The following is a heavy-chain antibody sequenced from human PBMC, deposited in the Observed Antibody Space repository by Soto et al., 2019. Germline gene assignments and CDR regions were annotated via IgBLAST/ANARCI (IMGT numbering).Heavy chain of an antibody. CDR3: TTDLAPYYYDSSGYSHY. CDR1: EFTFSNAW. D-gene: IGHD3-22*01. V-gene: IGHV3-15*07. J-gene: IGHJ4*02. Sequence: GGSLRLSCAASEFTFSNAWMNWVRQAPGKGLEWVGRIKSKTHGGTTDYAAPVKGRFTISRDDSKSTLYLQMNSLKTEDTAVYYCTTDLAPYYYDSSGYSHYWGQGTLVTVSS. CDR2: IKSKTHGGTT.